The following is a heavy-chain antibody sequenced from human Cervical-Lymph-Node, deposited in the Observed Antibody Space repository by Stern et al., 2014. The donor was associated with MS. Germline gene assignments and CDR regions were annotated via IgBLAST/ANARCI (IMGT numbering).Heavy chain of an antibody. D-gene: IGHD1-14*01. CDR3: ARHGGPNWNHEAHNWFDP. J-gene: IGHJ5*02. CDR2: IHPGNSDT. Sequence: EVQLVESGAEVKKPGESLKISCKGSEYNFNTHWIAWVRQMPGKGLEWLGNIHPGNSDTRSNPSLQGQVSISADKSITTAYLHFSSLKASDSAMYFCARHGGPNWNHEAHNWFDPWGQGTLVTVSS. CDR1: EYNFNTHW. V-gene: IGHV5-51*03.